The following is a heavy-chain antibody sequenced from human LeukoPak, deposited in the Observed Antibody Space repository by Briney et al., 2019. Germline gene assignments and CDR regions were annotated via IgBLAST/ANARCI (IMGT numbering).Heavy chain of an antibody. Sequence: GGSLRLSCAASGSTFSKAWMSWVRQAPGKGLEWVSAISGSGGSTYYADSVKGRFTISRDNSKNTLYLQMNSLRAEDTAVYYCAKVKDHYDILTGYYTDYFDYWGQGTLVTVSS. J-gene: IGHJ4*02. D-gene: IGHD3-9*01. CDR3: AKVKDHYDILTGYYTDYFDY. V-gene: IGHV3-23*01. CDR1: GSTFSKAW. CDR2: ISGSGGST.